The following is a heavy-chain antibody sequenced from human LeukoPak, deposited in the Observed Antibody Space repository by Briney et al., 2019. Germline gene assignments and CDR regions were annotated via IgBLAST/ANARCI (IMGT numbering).Heavy chain of an antibody. CDR3: ARLGILTGYHSPGVIDY. V-gene: IGHV3-33*08. J-gene: IGHJ4*02. D-gene: IGHD3-9*01. Sequence: PGGPLRLSCPASGFPFNRHGMHRVPQAPGTGLEVEAVVWHEGSNKYYADSVKGRFTISRDNSKNTLYLQMNSLRAEDTAVYYCARLGILTGYHSPGVIDYWGQGTLVTVSS. CDR2: VWHEGSNK. CDR1: GFPFNRHG.